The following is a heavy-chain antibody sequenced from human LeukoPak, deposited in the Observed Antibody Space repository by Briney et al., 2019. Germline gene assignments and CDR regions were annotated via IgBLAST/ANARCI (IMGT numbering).Heavy chain of an antibody. CDR1: GFTFSSYA. CDR3: ASQPRYDYVWGI. V-gene: IGHV3-23*01. J-gene: IGHJ4*02. CDR2: ISGSGGST. Sequence: GGSLRLSCAASGFTFSSYAMSWVRQAPGKGLEWVSAISGSGGSTYYADSVKGRFTISRDNSKNTLYLQMSSLRAEDTAVYYCASQPRYDYVWGIWGQGTLVTVSS. D-gene: IGHD3-16*01.